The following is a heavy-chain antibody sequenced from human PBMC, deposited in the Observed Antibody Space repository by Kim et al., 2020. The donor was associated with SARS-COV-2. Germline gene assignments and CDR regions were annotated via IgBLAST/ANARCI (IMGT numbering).Heavy chain of an antibody. CDR3: AREGEGGMDV. V-gene: IGHV3-20*01. D-gene: IGHD2-21*01. Sequence: GGSLRLSCTASGFTFDDYGMSWVRQAPGKGLEWVSGINWNGGSTAYADSVKGRFTISRDNAKNSLYLQMNSLRAEDTALYHCAREGEGGMDVWGQGTTVTVSS. CDR2: INWNGGST. CDR1: GFTFDDYG. J-gene: IGHJ6*02.